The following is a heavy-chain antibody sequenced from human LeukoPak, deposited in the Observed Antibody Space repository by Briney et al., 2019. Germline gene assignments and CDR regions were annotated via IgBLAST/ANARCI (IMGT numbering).Heavy chain of an antibody. J-gene: IGHJ3*02. CDR3: ARGVNVGYCSGGSCYLGAFDI. CDR1: GYSFTSYW. Sequence: GESLKISCKGSGYSFTSYWIGWVRQMPGKGLEWMGNIYPGDSDTRYSPSFQGQVTISADKSISTAYLQWSSLKASDTAMYYCARGVNVGYCSGGSCYLGAFDIWGQGTMVTVSS. D-gene: IGHD2-15*01. CDR2: IYPGDSDT. V-gene: IGHV5-51*01.